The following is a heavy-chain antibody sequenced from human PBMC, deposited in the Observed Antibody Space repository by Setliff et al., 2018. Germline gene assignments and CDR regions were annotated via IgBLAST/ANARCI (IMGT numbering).Heavy chain of an antibody. CDR1: GFTFSGSA. Sequence: GGSLRLSCAASGFTFSGSAMHWVRQASGKGLEWVGRIRSKANSYATAYAASVKGRFTISRDNSKNTMYLQMNSLRAEDTAVYYCAKHGAYNDFLTGYNFYYDMDVWGQGTTVT. CDR3: AKHGAYNDFLTGYNFYYDMDV. CDR2: IRSKANSYAT. D-gene: IGHD3-9*01. J-gene: IGHJ6*02. V-gene: IGHV3-73*01.